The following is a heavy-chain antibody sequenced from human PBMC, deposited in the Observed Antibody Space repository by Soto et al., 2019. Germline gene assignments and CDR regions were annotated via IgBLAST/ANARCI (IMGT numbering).Heavy chain of an antibody. CDR3: ARESSSSCHDY. J-gene: IGHJ4*02. V-gene: IGHV1-18*01. CDR1: GYTFTSYG. D-gene: IGHD6-13*01. CDR2: ISAYNGNT. Sequence: QVQLVQSGAEVKKPGASVKVYCKASGYTFTSYGISWVRQAPGQVLEWMGWISAYNGNTNYAQKLQGRVTMTTDTSTSTVYMELRSLRSDDTAVYYCARESSSSCHDYWGQGTLVTVSS.